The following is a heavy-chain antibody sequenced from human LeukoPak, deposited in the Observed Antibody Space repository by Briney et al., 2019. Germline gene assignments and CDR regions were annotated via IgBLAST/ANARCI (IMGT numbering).Heavy chain of an antibody. CDR1: GGSISSYY. J-gene: IGHJ3*02. Sequence: PSETLSLTCTVSGGSISSYYWSWIRQPPGKGLEWIGYIYYSGSTNYNPSLKSRVTISVDTSKNQFSLKLSSVTAADTAVYYCARDRRQWELEAFDIWGQGTMVTVSS. D-gene: IGHD1-26*01. V-gene: IGHV4-59*01. CDR2: IYYSGST. CDR3: ARDRRQWELEAFDI.